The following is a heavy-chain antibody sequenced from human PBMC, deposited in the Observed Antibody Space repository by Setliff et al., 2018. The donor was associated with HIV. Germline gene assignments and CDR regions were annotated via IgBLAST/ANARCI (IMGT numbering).Heavy chain of an antibody. CDR2: IYYSGSA. CDR1: GGSISSGDYY. J-gene: IGHJ3*02. Sequence: SETLSLTCTVSGGSISSGDYYWSWIRQPPGKGLEWIGYIYYSGSAYYNSSLKSRVTISVDTSKNQFSLNLTSVTAADTAVYYCARLGYSGSLVGAFDIWGQGTMVTVSS. CDR3: ARLGYSGSLVGAFDI. V-gene: IGHV4-30-4*08. D-gene: IGHD1-26*01.